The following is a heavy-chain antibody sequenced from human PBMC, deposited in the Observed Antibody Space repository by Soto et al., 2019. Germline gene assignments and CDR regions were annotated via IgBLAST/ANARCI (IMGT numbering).Heavy chain of an antibody. Sequence: GDSVKVCCKASGYTFTSYAMHWVRQAPGQRLEWMGWINAGNGNTKYSQKFQGRDTITRDTSASTAYMELSSLRSEDTAVYYCARSMTTVNHLFDYWGQGTLVTVSS. J-gene: IGHJ4*02. CDR1: GYTFTSYA. CDR3: ARSMTTVNHLFDY. CDR2: INAGNGNT. D-gene: IGHD4-17*01. V-gene: IGHV1-3*01.